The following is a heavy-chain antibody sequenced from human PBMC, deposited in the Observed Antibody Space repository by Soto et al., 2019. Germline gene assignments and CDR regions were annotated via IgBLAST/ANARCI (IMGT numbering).Heavy chain of an antibody. V-gene: IGHV3-21*01. D-gene: IGHD2-2*02. CDR3: ARVRYCRRYDTCYNLVGDFDF. CDR2: IISHNAYI. J-gene: IGHJ4*02. CDR1: GFTFSNYS. Sequence: PGGSLRPSCPASGFTFSNYSLAWVRQAPGKGLEWVSYIISHNAYIYYADSVKGRFTISRDNAENSLLLQMNSLTAEDTAVYYCARVRYCRRYDTCYNLVGDFDFWGQGTPVTVSS.